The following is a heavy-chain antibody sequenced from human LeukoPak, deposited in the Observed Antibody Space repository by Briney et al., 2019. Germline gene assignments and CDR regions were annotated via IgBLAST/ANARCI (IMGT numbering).Heavy chain of an antibody. CDR2: IYSSGST. CDR3: ARGAAGNFLDY. CDR1: GYTHLD. J-gene: IGHJ4*02. Sequence: PGGSLRLSCPISGYTHLDMNWVRQAPGKGLEWVSVIYSSGSTYYADSVKGRFTISRDNSKNMVYLQMNSLRAEDTAVYYCARGAAGNFLDYWGQGTLVTVSS. V-gene: IGHV3-53*01. D-gene: IGHD6-25*01.